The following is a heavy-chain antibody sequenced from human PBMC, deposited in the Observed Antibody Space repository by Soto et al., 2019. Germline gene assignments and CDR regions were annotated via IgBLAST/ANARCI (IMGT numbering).Heavy chain of an antibody. CDR3: ARPSGGRIRYLEPFDY. CDR2: IIPIFGTA. CDR1: GGTFSRFA. D-gene: IGHD3-3*01. V-gene: IGHV1-69*01. Sequence: QVQLVQSGAEVKKPGSSVKVSCKVSGGTFSRFAVTWVRQAPGQGLEWMGGIIPIFGTANYAQKVQGRVSINADESTSTVYMELSSLKSEDTAVYYCARPSGGRIRYLEPFDYWGQGNKVTVSS. J-gene: IGHJ4*02.